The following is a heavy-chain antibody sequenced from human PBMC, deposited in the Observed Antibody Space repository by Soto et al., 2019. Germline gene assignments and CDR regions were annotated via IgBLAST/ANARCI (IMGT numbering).Heavy chain of an antibody. D-gene: IGHD6-13*01. CDR3: ARDMVGGSSSWYEGVFAFDI. J-gene: IGHJ3*02. CDR2: IYYSGST. Sequence: QVQLQESGPGLVKPSETLSLTCTVSGGSISSYYWSWIRQPPGKGLEWIGYIYYSGSTNYNPSLISRVTISVDTSKNQFSRKLSSVTAADTAVYYCARDMVGGSSSWYEGVFAFDIWGQGTMVTVSS. V-gene: IGHV4-59*01. CDR1: GGSISSYY.